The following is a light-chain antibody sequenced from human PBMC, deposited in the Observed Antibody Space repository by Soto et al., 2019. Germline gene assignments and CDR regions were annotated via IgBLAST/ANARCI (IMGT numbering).Light chain of an antibody. V-gene: IGLV2-23*01. CDR1: SSDVGSYNL. J-gene: IGLJ1*01. CDR2: EGS. Sequence: VLTQPASVSGSPGQSITISCTGTSSDVGSYNLVSWYQQHPGKAPKLMIYEGSKRPSGASNRFSGSKSGNTASLTISGLQAEDEADYYCCSYAGIYVFGTGTKVTVL. CDR3: CSYAGIYV.